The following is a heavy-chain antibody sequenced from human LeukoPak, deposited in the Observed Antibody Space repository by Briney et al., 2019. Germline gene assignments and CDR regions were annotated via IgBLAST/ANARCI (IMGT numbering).Heavy chain of an antibody. CDR2: INGDGSTT. V-gene: IGHV3-74*01. J-gene: IGHJ4*02. CDR3: AKGGSSSPRSTFDY. Sequence: PGGSLRLSCAASGFTFSSYWMHWVRQAPGKGLVWVSHINGDGSTTSYADSVKGRFTISRDNAKSTVYLQMNSLRAEDTAVYYCAKGGSSSPRSTFDYWGQGTLLTVSS. CDR1: GFTFSSYW. D-gene: IGHD6-13*01.